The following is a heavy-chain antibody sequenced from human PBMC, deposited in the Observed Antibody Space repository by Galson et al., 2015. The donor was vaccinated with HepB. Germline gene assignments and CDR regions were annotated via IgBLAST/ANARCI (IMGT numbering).Heavy chain of an antibody. J-gene: IGHJ4*02. CDR2: ISSSSSYI. D-gene: IGHD3-3*01. CDR1: GFTFSSYS. V-gene: IGHV3-21*01. CDR3: ARDSGFPLYYDFWSGYVDY. Sequence: SLRLSCAASGFTFSSYSMNWVHQAPGKGLEWVSSISSSSSYIYYADSVKGRFTISRDNAKNSLYLQMNSLRAEDTAVYYCARDSGFPLYYDFWSGYVDYWGQGTLVTVSS.